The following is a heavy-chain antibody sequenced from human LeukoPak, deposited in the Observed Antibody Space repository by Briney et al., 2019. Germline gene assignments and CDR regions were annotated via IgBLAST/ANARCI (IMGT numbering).Heavy chain of an antibody. J-gene: IGHJ4*02. Sequence: GGSLRLSCAASGFTFSSYGIHWVRQAPGKGLAWVAVISYDGSHQYYADSVKGRFTISKDNSKNTLYLQMNSLRGEDTAVYYCARMVASGVWLLDNWGLGTLVIVSS. CDR2: ISYDGSHQ. CDR1: GFTFSSYG. D-gene: IGHD6-25*01. V-gene: IGHV3-30*03. CDR3: ARMVASGVWLLDN.